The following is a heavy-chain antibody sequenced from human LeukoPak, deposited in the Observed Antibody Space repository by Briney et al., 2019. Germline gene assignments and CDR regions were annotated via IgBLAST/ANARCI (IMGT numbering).Heavy chain of an antibody. CDR3: ARVLLRVSRYSGLDG. D-gene: IGHD6-6*01. V-gene: IGHV3-7*01. CDR1: GVNLGTYW. Sequence: GGSLRLSCAVSGVNLGTYWMTWVRQAPGKGLEWMANINEFEGEKHYADAVKGRFSISRDSAKNSVYLQMDSLRDEDTGVYFCARVLLRVSRYSGLDGWGQGTTVTVSS. CDR2: INEFEGEK. J-gene: IGHJ6*02.